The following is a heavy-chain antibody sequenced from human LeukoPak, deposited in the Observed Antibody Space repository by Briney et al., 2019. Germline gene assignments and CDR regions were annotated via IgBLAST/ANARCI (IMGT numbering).Heavy chain of an antibody. Sequence: SETLSLTCTVSGVSIRTYYWSWLRQPPGKGLEWIGYKSGAGRNLYNPSLKSRVTISVDASENQFSLSLRSVTAADTAMYYCARTTRVTPDGRAEYFEDWGQGTLVIVSS. CDR1: GVSIRTYY. J-gene: IGHJ1*01. CDR3: ARTTRVTPDGRAEYFED. CDR2: KSGAGRN. V-gene: IGHV4-59*03. D-gene: IGHD4-11*01.